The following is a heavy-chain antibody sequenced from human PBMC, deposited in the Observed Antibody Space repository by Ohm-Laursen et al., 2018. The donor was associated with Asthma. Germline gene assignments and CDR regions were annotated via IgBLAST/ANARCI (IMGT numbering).Heavy chain of an antibody. J-gene: IGHJ4*02. CDR1: GFTFSSYS. D-gene: IGHD6-6*01. Sequence: SLRLSCSASGFTFSSYSMNWVRQAPGKGLEWVGRIKSKTDGGTTDYAAPVKGRFTISRDDSKNTLYLQMNSLKTEDTAVYYCTTDYGVIAAPPVLYYWGQGTLVTVSS. CDR3: TTDYGVIAAPPVLYY. CDR2: IKSKTDGGTT. V-gene: IGHV3-15*01.